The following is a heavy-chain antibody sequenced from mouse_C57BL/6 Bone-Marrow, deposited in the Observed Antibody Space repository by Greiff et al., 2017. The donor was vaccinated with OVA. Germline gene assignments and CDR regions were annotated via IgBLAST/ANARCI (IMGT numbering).Heavy chain of an antibody. J-gene: IGHJ3*01. D-gene: IGHD2-1*01. CDR3: TRIDYGNYFAWFAY. Sequence: EVQLQQSGTVLARPGASVKMSCKTSGYTFTSYWMHWVKQRPGQGLEWIGAIYPGNSDTSYNQKFKGKAKLTAVTSASTAYMELSSLTNEDSAVYYCTRIDYGNYFAWFAYWGQGTLVTVSA. CDR2: IYPGNSDT. CDR1: GYTFTSYW. V-gene: IGHV1-5*01.